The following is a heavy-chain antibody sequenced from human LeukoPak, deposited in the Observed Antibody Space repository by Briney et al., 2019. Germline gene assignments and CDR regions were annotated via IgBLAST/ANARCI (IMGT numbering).Heavy chain of an antibody. CDR3: ARDASSSWSPTLDY. D-gene: IGHD6-13*01. CDR1: GFSFSRFA. Sequence: GGSLRLSCAASGFSFSRFAMRWVRQAPGKGLEWVSTISGSGGSTYYADSVKGRFTISRDNSKNTLYLQMNSLRAEDTAVYYCARDASSSWSPTLDYWGQGTLVTVSS. CDR2: ISGSGGST. J-gene: IGHJ4*02. V-gene: IGHV3-23*01.